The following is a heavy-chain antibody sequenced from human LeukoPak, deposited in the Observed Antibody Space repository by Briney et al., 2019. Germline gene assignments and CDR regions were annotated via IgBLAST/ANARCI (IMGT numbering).Heavy chain of an antibody. V-gene: IGHV4-38-2*01. CDR1: GYSISIVYY. Sequence: SETLSLTCAVAGYSISIVYYWGWIRQPPGKGLEWIGSIYHSGSTYYNPSLKSPVTISVDTSKNQFSLKLSSVTATDTAVYYCARAPRYDFWSGYYMDVWGKGTTVTVSS. J-gene: IGHJ6*03. D-gene: IGHD3-3*01. CDR2: IYHSGST. CDR3: ARAPRYDFWSGYYMDV.